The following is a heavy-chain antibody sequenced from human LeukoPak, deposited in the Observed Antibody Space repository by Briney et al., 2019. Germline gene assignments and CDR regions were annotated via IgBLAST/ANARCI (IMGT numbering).Heavy chain of an antibody. D-gene: IGHD3-16*02. CDR2: VNGNGGST. J-gene: IGHJ4*02. CDR3: AKSLYGGCDY. CDR1: GFSFSTYA. V-gene: IGHV3-23*01. Sequence: GGSLRLSCAASGFSFSTYAMSWVRQAPGKGLEWVSGVNGNGGSTSYADSAKGRFTIFRDNSKNTVYLQMNSLRDEDTAVYYCAKSLYGGCDYWGQGTVVTVSS.